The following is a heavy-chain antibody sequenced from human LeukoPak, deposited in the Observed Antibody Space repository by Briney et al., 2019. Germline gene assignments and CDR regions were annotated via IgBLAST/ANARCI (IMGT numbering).Heavy chain of an antibody. V-gene: IGHV3-66*01. Sequence: GGSLRLSCAASGFIVTGDHMIWVRQAPGKGLEWVSIIYSNGATYYADSVKGRFTISRDNSKNTLYLQMNSLRAEDTAVYYCVTSGLSRFGFWGQGTLVTVSS. D-gene: IGHD2/OR15-2a*01. CDR1: GFIVTGDH. J-gene: IGHJ4*02. CDR2: IYSNGAT. CDR3: VTSGLSRFGF.